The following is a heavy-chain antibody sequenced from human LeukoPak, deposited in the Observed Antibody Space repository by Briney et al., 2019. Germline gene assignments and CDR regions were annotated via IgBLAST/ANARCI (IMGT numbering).Heavy chain of an antibody. CDR1: AGSISSYY. Sequence: SETLSLTCTVSAGSISSYYWSWVRQPPGKGLEWIGCISYSGSTKYNPSLKSRVTISVDTSKNQFSLKLNSVTAADTAVYYCVRPYNIGWYRVCDFWGQGTMVTVSS. V-gene: IGHV4-59*08. CDR3: VRPYNIGWYRVCDF. D-gene: IGHD6-19*01. J-gene: IGHJ3*01. CDR2: ISYSGST.